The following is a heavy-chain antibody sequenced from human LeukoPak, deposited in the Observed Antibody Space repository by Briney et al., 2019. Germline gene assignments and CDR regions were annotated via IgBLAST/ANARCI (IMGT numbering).Heavy chain of an antibody. CDR3: ARQDTAMVLDY. CDR1: GFTFSSYA. CDR2: ISYDGSNK. V-gene: IGHV3-30-3*02. D-gene: IGHD5-18*01. Sequence: GGSLRLSCAASGFTFSSYATHWVRQAPGKGLEWVAVISYDGSNKYYADSVKGRFTISRDNSKNTLYLQMNSLRAEDTAVYYCARQDTAMVLDYWGQGTLVTVSS. J-gene: IGHJ4*02.